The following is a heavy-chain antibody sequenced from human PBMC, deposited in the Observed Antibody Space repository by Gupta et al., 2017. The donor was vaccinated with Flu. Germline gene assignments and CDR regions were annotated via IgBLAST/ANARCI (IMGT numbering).Heavy chain of an antibody. J-gene: IGHJ5*01. CDR1: GFPLSDYW. CDR3: ARDVGSGDYDS. Sequence: EVQLVESGGGLVQPGGSLRLSCGASGFPLSDYWMSWVRQAPGKRPELVANINRDGSVINYMDFVRGRFTISRDNAKNAVYFQMNSLRVDDTAVYYCARDVGSGDYDSWGQGTLVTVSS. V-gene: IGHV3-7*01. D-gene: IGHD4-17*01. CDR2: INRDGSVI.